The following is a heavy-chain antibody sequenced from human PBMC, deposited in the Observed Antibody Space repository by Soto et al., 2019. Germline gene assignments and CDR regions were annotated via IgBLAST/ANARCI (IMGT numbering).Heavy chain of an antibody. J-gene: IGHJ5*02. CDR1: GGPISGYF. V-gene: IGHV4-4*07. CDR3: ARGPGSYNWFDL. CDR2: IYSNGIT. D-gene: IGHD3-10*01. Sequence: QVQLQESGPGLVKPSETLSLTCSVSGGPISGYFWSWIRQPAGKGLEWIGRIYSNGITVYNPSLTTRVTMSVDTSKSHFSLRLSSLTAADTAVYYCARGPGSYNWFDLWGQGTLVTVSS.